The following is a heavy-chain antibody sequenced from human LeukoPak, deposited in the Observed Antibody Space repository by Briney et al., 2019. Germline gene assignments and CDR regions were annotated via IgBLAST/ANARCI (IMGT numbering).Heavy chain of an antibody. V-gene: IGHV4-38-2*02. Sequence: SETLSLTCTVSGYSISSGYYWGWIRQPPGKGLEWIGSIYHSGSTYYNPSLKSRVTISVDTSKNQFSLKLSSVTAADTAVYYCASYSDYYDSSGYYYPWGQGTLVTVSS. J-gene: IGHJ5*02. CDR1: GYSISSGYY. CDR3: ASYSDYYDSSGYYYP. CDR2: IYHSGST. D-gene: IGHD3-22*01.